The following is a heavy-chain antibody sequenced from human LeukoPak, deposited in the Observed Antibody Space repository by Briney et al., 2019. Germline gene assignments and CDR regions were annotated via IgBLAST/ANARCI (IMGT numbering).Heavy chain of an antibody. J-gene: IGHJ4*02. CDR3: SRDPRLLDY. CDR1: GYTFSDSY. D-gene: IGHD2-15*01. V-gene: IGHV3-11*01. Sequence: SCKASGYTFSDSYMTWIRQAPGKGLESLAYISGSGSDINYADSVKGRFTISRDNAKNSLYLQMNSLKAEDTAIYYCSRDPRLLDYWGQGTLVTVSS. CDR2: ISGSGSDI.